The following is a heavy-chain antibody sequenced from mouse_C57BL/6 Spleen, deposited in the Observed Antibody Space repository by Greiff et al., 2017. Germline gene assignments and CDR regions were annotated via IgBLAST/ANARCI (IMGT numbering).Heavy chain of an antibody. CDR1: GYTFTSYW. Sequence: QVQLQQPGAELAKPGASVKLSCKASGYTFTSYWMHWVKQRPGQGLEWIGMIHPNSGSTNYNEKFKSKATLTVDKSSSTAYMQLSSLTSEDSAVYYCARSGTGTDYFDYWGQGTTLTVSS. CDR3: ARSGTGTDYFDY. J-gene: IGHJ2*01. D-gene: IGHD4-1*01. V-gene: IGHV1-64*01. CDR2: IHPNSGST.